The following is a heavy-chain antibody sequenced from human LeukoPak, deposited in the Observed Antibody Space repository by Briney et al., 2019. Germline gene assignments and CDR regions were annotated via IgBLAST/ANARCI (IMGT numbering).Heavy chain of an antibody. J-gene: IGHJ4*02. CDR3: ARARYGSGGYFFDV. D-gene: IGHD3-10*01. CDR1: GFNFNSYW. CDR2: IKQDGSDI. Sequence: GGSLRLSCAASGFNFNSYWMSWVRQAPGKGLECVANIKQDGSDIYFVDSVKGRFTISRDNAKNSLYLQMNSLRGEDTAVYYCARARYGSGGYFFDVWGQGTLVTVSS. V-gene: IGHV3-7*04.